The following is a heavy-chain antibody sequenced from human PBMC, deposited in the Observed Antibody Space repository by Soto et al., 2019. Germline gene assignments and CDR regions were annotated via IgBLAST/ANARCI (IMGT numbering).Heavy chain of an antibody. CDR2: ISGSGGST. CDR1: GFTFSSYA. CDR3: AKDPGYYDSSTNNWFDP. Sequence: GGSLRLSCAASGFTFSSYAMSWVRQAPGKGLEWVSAISGSGGSTYYADSVKGRFTISRDNSKNTLYLQMNSLRAEDTAVYYCAKDPGYYDSSTNNWFDPWGQGTLVTVSS. D-gene: IGHD3-22*01. V-gene: IGHV3-23*01. J-gene: IGHJ5*02.